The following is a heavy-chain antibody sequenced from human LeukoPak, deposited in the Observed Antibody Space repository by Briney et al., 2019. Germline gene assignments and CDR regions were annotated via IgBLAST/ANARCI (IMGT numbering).Heavy chain of an antibody. D-gene: IGHD3-10*01. Sequence: GGSLRLSCAASGFTFSIYNMNWVRQAPGKGLEWVSYITSRSSSIYYADSVKGRFTISRDNAQNSLYLQMNSLRDEDTAVYYCARDSRFGKLLIPYFDYWGQGTLVTVSS. CDR1: GFTFSIYN. J-gene: IGHJ4*02. CDR2: ITSRSSSI. V-gene: IGHV3-48*02. CDR3: ARDSRFGKLLIPYFDY.